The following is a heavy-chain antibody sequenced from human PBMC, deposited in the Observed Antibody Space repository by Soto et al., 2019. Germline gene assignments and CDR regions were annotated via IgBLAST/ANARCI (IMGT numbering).Heavy chain of an antibody. J-gene: IGHJ4*02. CDR3: ARGGRYSHGPSLDY. Sequence: SETLSLTCAVYGGSFSGYYWSWIRQPPGKGLEWNGEINHSGSTNYNPSLKSRVTISVDTSKNQFSLKLSAVTASDTAVYYCARGGRYSHGPSLDYWGQGTLVTVSS. CDR2: INHSGST. V-gene: IGHV4-34*01. D-gene: IGHD5-18*01. CDR1: GGSFSGYY.